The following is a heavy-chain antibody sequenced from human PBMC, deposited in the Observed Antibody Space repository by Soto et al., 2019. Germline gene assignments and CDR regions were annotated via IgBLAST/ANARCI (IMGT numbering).Heavy chain of an antibody. V-gene: IGHV4-31*03. J-gene: IGHJ5*02. CDR2: IYHTGKT. D-gene: IGHD2-2*01. Sequence: SETLSLTCTVSGDAIYIGGYYWTWIRQHPGNGLEWIGYIYHTGKTYYNPSLESRVTMSVDTSKNQFSLKLASVTAADTAVYYGARDGSSTANCIDPWGQGTLVTVSS. CDR1: GDAIYIGGYY. CDR3: ARDGSSTANCIDP.